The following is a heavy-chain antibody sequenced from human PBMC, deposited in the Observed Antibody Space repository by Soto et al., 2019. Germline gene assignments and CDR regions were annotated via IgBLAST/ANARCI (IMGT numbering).Heavy chain of an antibody. Sequence: GGSLRLSCSASGFTFTSYAMSWVRQAPGKGLQWVSGISGSGGDTKSADSVKGRFTISRDNFKNILYLQMNSLTAEDTGVYYCAKSRSSFFYYGLDVWGQGTTVTVSS. V-gene: IGHV3-23*01. CDR2: ISGSGGDT. CDR1: GFTFTSYA. CDR3: AKSRSSFFYYGLDV. J-gene: IGHJ6*02. D-gene: IGHD3-10*01.